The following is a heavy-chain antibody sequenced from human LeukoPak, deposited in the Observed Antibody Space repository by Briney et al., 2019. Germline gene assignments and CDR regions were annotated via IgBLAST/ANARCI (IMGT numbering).Heavy chain of an antibody. D-gene: IGHD3-22*01. Sequence: GGSLRLSCAASGFTFSSYGMHWVRQAPGKGLEWVAFIRYDGSNKYYADSVKGRFTISRDNAKNSLYLQMNSLRAEDTAVYYCARVHYYDSSGLLFWGQGTLVTVSS. CDR1: GFTFSSYG. CDR3: ARVHYYDSSGLLF. CDR2: IRYDGSNK. V-gene: IGHV3-30*02. J-gene: IGHJ4*02.